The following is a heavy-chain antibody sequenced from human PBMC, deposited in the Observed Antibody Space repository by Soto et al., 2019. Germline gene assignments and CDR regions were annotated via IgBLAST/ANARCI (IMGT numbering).Heavy chain of an antibody. J-gene: IGHJ6*03. D-gene: IGHD2-15*01. CDR1: GYTFTSYD. V-gene: IGHV1-2*04. CDR2: INPNSGGT. Sequence: ASVKVSCKASGYTFTSYDINWVRQAPGQGLEWMGWINPNSGGTNYAQKFQGWVTMTRDTSISTAYMELSRLRSDDTAVYYCARAGYCSGGSCYGGYYYMDVWGKGTTVTVSS. CDR3: ARAGYCSGGSCYGGYYYMDV.